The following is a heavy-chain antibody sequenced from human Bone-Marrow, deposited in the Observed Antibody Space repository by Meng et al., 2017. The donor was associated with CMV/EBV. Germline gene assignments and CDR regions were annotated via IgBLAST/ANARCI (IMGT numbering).Heavy chain of an antibody. CDR1: GFTFDDYG. J-gene: IGHJ4*02. CDR3: ARDTTELWFGEFSY. D-gene: IGHD3-10*01. V-gene: IGHV3-20*01. CDR2: INWNGGST. Sequence: GESLKISCAASGFTFDDYGMSWVRQAPGKGLEWVSGINWNGGSTGYADSVKGRFTISRDNAKNSLYLQMNSLRAEDTALYHCARDTTELWFGEFSYWGQGTLVTVSS.